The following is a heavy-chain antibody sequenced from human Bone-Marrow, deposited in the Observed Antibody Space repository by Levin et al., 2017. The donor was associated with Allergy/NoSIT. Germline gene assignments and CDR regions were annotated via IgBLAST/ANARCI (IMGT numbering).Heavy chain of an antibody. V-gene: IGHV5-51*01. Sequence: GGSLRLSCKGSGYSFTSYWIGWVRQMPGKGLEWMGIIYPGDSDTRYSPSFQGQVTISADKSISTAYLQWSSLKASDTAMYYCARLVWRSSTVTDNWFDPWGQGTLVTVSS. D-gene: IGHD4-17*01. J-gene: IGHJ5*02. CDR3: ARLVWRSSTVTDNWFDP. CDR2: IYPGDSDT. CDR1: GYSFTSYW.